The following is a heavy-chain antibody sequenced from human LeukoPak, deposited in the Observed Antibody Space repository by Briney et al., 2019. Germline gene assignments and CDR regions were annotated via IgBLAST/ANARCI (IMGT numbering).Heavy chain of an antibody. J-gene: IGHJ3*02. CDR1: GFTFSSYA. CDR2: ISGSGGST. Sequence: PGGSLRLSCAASGFTFSSYAMSWVRQAPGKGLEWVSAISGSGGSTYYADSVKGRFTISRDNSKNTLYLQMNSLRAEDTAVYYCAKDLIRFLEWLFDAFDIWGQGTMVTVSS. D-gene: IGHD3-3*01. V-gene: IGHV3-23*01. CDR3: AKDLIRFLEWLFDAFDI.